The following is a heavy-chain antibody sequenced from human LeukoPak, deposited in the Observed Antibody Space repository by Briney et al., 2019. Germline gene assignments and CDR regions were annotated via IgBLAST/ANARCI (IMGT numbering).Heavy chain of an antibody. CDR3: ARGPSHSTNYYGSGSFYWGRVYYFDY. D-gene: IGHD3-10*01. J-gene: IGHJ4*02. CDR2: ISSSSSAI. V-gene: IGHV3-48*01. CDR1: GFKFSSYS. Sequence: PGGSLRLSCAASGFKFSSYSMNWVRQAPGKGLEWVSYISSSSSAIYYADSVKGRFTISRDNGMNSLYLQMNSLRSEDTAVYYCARGPSHSTNYYGSGSFYWGRVYYFDYWGQGALVTVSS.